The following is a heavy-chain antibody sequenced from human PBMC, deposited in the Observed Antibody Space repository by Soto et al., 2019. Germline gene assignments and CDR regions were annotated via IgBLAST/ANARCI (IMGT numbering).Heavy chain of an antibody. D-gene: IGHD3-10*02. Sequence: QVQLVQSGAEVKEPGDSVRVSCEASGYTFTAYHIHWVRQAPGQGLGWMGWINPKFGDTTYAQDFQGRVSMTRDMSISTVYRELNRLTSADTAIYYCARNMDYYYGRGSGNGHGVWGQGTTVTVFS. J-gene: IGHJ6*02. CDR3: ARNMDYYYGRGSGNGHGV. CDR1: GYTFTAYH. CDR2: INPKFGDT. V-gene: IGHV1-2*02.